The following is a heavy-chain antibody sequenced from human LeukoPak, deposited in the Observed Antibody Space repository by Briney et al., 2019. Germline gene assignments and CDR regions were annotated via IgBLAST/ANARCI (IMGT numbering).Heavy chain of an antibody. D-gene: IGHD2-15*01. Sequence: GGSLRLSCAASGFTFSSYDMHWVRQATGKGLEWVSAIGTAGDTYYPGSVKGRFTISRENAKNSLYLQMNSLRAGDTAVYYCARAPLGSHLDVWGKGTTVTVSS. CDR3: ARAPLGSHLDV. J-gene: IGHJ6*04. CDR1: GFTFSSYD. CDR2: IGTAGDT. V-gene: IGHV3-13*01.